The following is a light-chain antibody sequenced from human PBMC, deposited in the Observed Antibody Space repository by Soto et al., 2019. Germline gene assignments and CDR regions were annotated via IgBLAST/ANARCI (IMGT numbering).Light chain of an antibody. CDR3: QQYGSSPPFT. CDR1: QSVSSSY. J-gene: IGKJ3*01. Sequence: EIVLTQSPGTLSLSPGERATLSCRASQSVSSSYLAWYQQKPGQAPRPLIYGASSRATGIPDRFSGSGSGRDFSLDVSRLEPEDFVVYYCQQYGSSPPFTFGPGTKVDIK. CDR2: GAS. V-gene: IGKV3-20*01.